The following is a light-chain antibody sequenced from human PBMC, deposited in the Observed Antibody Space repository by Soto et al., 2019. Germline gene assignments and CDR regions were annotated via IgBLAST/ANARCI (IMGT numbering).Light chain of an antibody. CDR3: QQYGSSWT. CDR1: QSVSSN. J-gene: IGKJ1*01. Sequence: EIVMTQSPATLSVSPGERATLSCRASQSVSSNLAWYQQKPGQAPRLLIYGTSIRATGVPARFSGGGSGTDFTLTISRLEPEDFAVYYCQQYGSSWTFGQGTKVDI. V-gene: IGKV3-20*01. CDR2: GTS.